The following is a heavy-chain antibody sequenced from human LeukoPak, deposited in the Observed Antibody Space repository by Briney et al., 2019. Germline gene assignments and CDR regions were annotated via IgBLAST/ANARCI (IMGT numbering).Heavy chain of an antibody. D-gene: IGHD2-15*01. CDR2: IKQDGSEK. CDR1: GFTFNTYW. J-gene: IGHJ1*01. CDR3: ARGYDGGGYFQY. V-gene: IGHV3-7*01. Sequence: PGGSLRLSCAASGFTFNTYWMDWVRQAPGKGLEWVANIKQDGSEKLYVDSVNGRFTISRDNAKNSLYLQMNSLRAEDTAVYYCARGYDGGGYFQYWGQGTLVTVSS.